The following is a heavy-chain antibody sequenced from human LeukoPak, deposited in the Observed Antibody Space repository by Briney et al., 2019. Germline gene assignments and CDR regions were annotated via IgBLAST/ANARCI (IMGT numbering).Heavy chain of an antibody. CDR2: IKQDGSEK. CDR1: GFTFSSYW. Sequence: GGSLGLSCAASGFTFSSYWMSWVRPAPGKGLEWVANIKQDGSEKYYVDSVKGRFTISRDNAKNSLYLQMSSLRAEDTAVYYCARAHTAMVIDAFDIWGQGTMVTVSS. CDR3: ARAHTAMVIDAFDI. D-gene: IGHD5-18*01. V-gene: IGHV3-7*01. J-gene: IGHJ3*02.